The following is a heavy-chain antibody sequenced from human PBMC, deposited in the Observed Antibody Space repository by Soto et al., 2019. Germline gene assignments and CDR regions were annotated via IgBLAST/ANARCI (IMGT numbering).Heavy chain of an antibody. CDR1: GYTFTSYG. J-gene: IGHJ3*02. V-gene: IGHV1-18*01. Sequence: QVQLVQSGAEVKKPGASVKVSCKASGYTFTSYGISWVRQAPGQGLEWMGWISAYNGNTNYAQKLQGRGTMTTDTSTSTAYMELRSLRADDTAVYYCARSIRQWLVPGPSYAFDIWGQGTMVTVSS. D-gene: IGHD6-19*01. CDR2: ISAYNGNT. CDR3: ARSIRQWLVPGPSYAFDI.